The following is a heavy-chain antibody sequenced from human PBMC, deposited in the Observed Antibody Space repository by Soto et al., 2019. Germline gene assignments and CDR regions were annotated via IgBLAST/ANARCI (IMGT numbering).Heavy chain of an antibody. CDR2: IYYSGST. Sequence: QVQLQESGPGLVKPSQTLSLTCTVSGGSISSGDYYWSCIRQHPGKGLEWIRYIYYSGSTYYNPSLKSRVTISVDTSKIQFSLKLSAVTTVDTAVYCCARRLGYCTNGVCYNTRYYFDYWGQGTLVTVSS. J-gene: IGHJ4*02. CDR1: GGSISSGDYY. CDR3: ARRLGYCTNGVCYNTRYYFDY. D-gene: IGHD2-8*01. V-gene: IGHV4-31*03.